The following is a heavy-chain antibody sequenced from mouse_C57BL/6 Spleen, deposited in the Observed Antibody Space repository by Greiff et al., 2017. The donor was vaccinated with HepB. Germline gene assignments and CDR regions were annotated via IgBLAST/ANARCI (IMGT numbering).Heavy chain of an antibody. CDR1: GYTFTSYD. D-gene: IGHD2-2*01. Sequence: QVQLQQSGPELVKPGASVKLSCKASGYTFTSYDINWVKQRPGQGLEWIGWIYPRDGSTKYNEKFKGKATLTVDTSSSTAYMGLHSLPSEDSAVYFCARLYGYGRGYAMDYWGQGTSVTVSS. CDR2: IYPRDGST. J-gene: IGHJ4*01. CDR3: ARLYGYGRGYAMDY. V-gene: IGHV1-85*01.